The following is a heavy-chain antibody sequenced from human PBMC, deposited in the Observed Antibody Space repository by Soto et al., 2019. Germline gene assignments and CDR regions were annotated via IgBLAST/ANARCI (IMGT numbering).Heavy chain of an antibody. J-gene: IGHJ4*02. D-gene: IGHD3-16*01. CDR1: GYAISSGSYY. CDR3: ARQRTSFATQAYFDV. V-gene: IGHV4-39*01. Sequence: SETLSLTCIVTGYAISSGSYYWGWIRQPPGKGLEWIGSIYYSGSTCNNPSLRSRVSMSIDTSKDQFSLKLKSVTAADTALYLCARQRTSFATQAYFDVWGPGSLATVSS. CDR2: IYYSGST.